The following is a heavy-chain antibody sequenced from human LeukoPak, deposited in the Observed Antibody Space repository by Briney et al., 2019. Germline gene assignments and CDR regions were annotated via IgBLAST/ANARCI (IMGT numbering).Heavy chain of an antibody. CDR3: AKTTVGYSSGRYPGWPADC. CDR1: GFTFNTYA. J-gene: IGHJ4*02. Sequence: QTGGPLRLSCAASGFTFNTYAIYWVRQAPGKGLEWVSGICGSGGCTYYADSVKGRFTISRDNSKNTVYLQMNSLTDDDTAIYYCAKTTVGYSSGRYPGWPADCWGQGTLVTVSS. CDR2: ICGSGGCT. V-gene: IGHV3-23*01. D-gene: IGHD6-19*01.